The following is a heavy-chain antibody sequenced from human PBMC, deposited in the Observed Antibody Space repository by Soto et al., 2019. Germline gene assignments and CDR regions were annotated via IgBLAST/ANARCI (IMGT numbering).Heavy chain of an antibody. J-gene: IGHJ5*02. CDR2: IYWNDDE. CDR3: AHRGYGDYPRDNWFDP. D-gene: IGHD4-17*01. V-gene: IGHV2-5*01. CDR1: GFSLSTGGKG. Sequence: QITLKESGPTLVRPTQTLTLTCTFSGFSLSTGGKGVGWIRQPPGKALEWLALIYWNDDERYSSSLKSRLTITKDTSKNQVVLTMTNMDPVDTATYYCAHRGYGDYPRDNWFDPWGQGTQVTVSS.